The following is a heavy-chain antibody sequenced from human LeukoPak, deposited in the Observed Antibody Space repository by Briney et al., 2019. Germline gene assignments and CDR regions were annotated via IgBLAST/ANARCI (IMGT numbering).Heavy chain of an antibody. CDR1: GGSISSDHYY. CDR2: IYYSGST. CDR3: AVADLSLDY. V-gene: IGHV4-30-4*08. J-gene: IGHJ4*02. D-gene: IGHD6-13*01. Sequence: SETLSLTCTVSGGSISSDHYYWSWIRQPPGKRLEWIGYIYYSGSTYYNPSLKGRVTISVDTSKNQVYLKVSSVNAADTAVYYCAVADLSLDYWGQGALVTVSS.